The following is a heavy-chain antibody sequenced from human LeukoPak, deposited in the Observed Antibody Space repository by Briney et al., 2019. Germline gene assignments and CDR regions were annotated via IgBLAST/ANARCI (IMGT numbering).Heavy chain of an antibody. D-gene: IGHD3-10*01. J-gene: IGHJ4*02. CDR2: IYYSGSA. Sequence: SETLSLTRTVSGGSITSYSWSWIRQPPGKGLESIGYIYYSGSASYNPSLKSRVTMSIDTSKNQFSLKLRSVTAADTAVYYCARDRFGEYFDYWGQGTLVTVSS. CDR3: ARDRFGEYFDY. CDR1: GGSITSYS. V-gene: IGHV4-59*01.